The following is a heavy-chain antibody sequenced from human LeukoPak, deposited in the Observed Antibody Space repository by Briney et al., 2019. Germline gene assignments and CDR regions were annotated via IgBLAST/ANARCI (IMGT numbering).Heavy chain of an antibody. V-gene: IGHV3-48*01. Sequence: PGGSLRLSCAASGFTFSSYSMNWVRQAPGKGLEWVSYISSSSSTIYYADSVKGRFTISRDNAKNSLYLQMNSLRAEDTAVYYCASTPSRIAAAMDVWGKGTTVTVSS. CDR1: GFTFSSYS. CDR2: ISSSSSTI. CDR3: ASTPSRIAAAMDV. J-gene: IGHJ6*03. D-gene: IGHD6-13*01.